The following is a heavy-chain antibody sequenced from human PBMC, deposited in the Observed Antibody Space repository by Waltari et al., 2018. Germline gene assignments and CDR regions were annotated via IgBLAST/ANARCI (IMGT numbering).Heavy chain of an antibody. CDR1: GGSISSYY. V-gene: IGHV4-4*07. Sequence: QVQLQESGPGLVKPPETLSLTCSVSGGSISSYYWSWIRQPAGKGLEWIGRIYRSGGTNYNPSLKIRVTRSVDMSKNQCSLRLSSVTAADTAVYYWAREVRRDEDYGMDVWGQGTTVTVSS. D-gene: IGHD2-21*02. J-gene: IGHJ6*02. CDR3: AREVRRDEDYGMDV. CDR2: IYRSGGT.